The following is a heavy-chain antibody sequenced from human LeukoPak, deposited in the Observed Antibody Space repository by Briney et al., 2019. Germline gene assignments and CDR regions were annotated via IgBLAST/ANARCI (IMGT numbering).Heavy chain of an antibody. CDR1: GFTFSNYR. V-gene: IGHV3-7*04. D-gene: IGHD2-2*01. CDR3: ARDVDCTSTSCLSFDAFDI. J-gene: IGHJ3*02. Sequence: GGSLRLSCAASGFTFSNYRMSWVRQAPGKGLEWVANIQQDGSEKYYVDSVKGRFTISRDNAKNSLYLQMNSLSAEDTAVYYCARDVDCTSTSCLSFDAFDIWGQGTMVTVSS. CDR2: IQQDGSEK.